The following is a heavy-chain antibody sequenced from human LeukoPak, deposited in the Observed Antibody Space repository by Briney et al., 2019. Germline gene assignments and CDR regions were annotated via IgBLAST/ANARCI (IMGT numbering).Heavy chain of an antibody. J-gene: IGHJ3*02. CDR2: IHYSWST. V-gene: IGHV4-61*03. CDR3: ARRVWATTISRDAFDI. D-gene: IGHD1-26*01. Sequence: SQTLSLTCTVSGGSISSGSYYWSWIRQPPRKGLEWIVHIHYSWSTNYNPSLKSRIALSVDTSKNHISLKLSSVTSADTALYYCARRVWATTISRDAFDIWGQGTMVTVSS. CDR1: GGSISSGSYY.